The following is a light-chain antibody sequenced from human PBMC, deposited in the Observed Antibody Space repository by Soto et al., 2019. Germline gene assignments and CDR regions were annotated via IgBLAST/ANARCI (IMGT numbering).Light chain of an antibody. J-gene: IGLJ1*01. V-gene: IGLV2-14*01. Sequence: QSVLAQPASVSGSPGQSVTISCTGPRSDIGDSNFISWYQHSPGQAPRILIYEVNNRPSGISRRFSGSKAGKTASLTISGLLDDDEGDYFCASFRSGTILIFGSGTKVTV. CDR2: EVN. CDR1: RSDIGDSNF. CDR3: ASFRSGTILI.